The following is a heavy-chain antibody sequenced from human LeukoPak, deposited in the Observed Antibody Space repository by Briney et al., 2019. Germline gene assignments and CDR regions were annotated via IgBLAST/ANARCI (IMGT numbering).Heavy chain of an antibody. D-gene: IGHD3-10*01. J-gene: IGHJ6*02. V-gene: IGHV3-64D*09. CDR1: GFTFSSYA. Sequence: SGGSLRLSCSASGFTFSSYAMHWVRQAPGKGLEYVSAISSNGGSTYYADSVKGRFTISRDNSKNTLYLQMSSLRAEDTAVYYCARGALWLGDDYNYFMDVWGQGTTVTVSS. CDR3: ARGALWLGDDYNYFMDV. CDR2: ISSNGGST.